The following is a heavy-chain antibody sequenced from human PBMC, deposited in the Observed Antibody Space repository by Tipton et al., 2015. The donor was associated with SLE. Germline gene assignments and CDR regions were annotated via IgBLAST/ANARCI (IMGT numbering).Heavy chain of an antibody. CDR2: TSASGGNI. CDR1: QFNFSAFS. V-gene: IGHV3-21*05. J-gene: IGHJ4*02. Sequence: SLRLSCAASQFNFSAFSMNWVRQAPGKGLEWISYTSASGGNIYYADSVRGRFTISRDNAKNSLHLQMNSLRVEDTAVYYCARGGDFPWSNFDYWGQGTLVTVSS. CDR3: ARGGDFPWSNFDY. D-gene: IGHD3-3*01.